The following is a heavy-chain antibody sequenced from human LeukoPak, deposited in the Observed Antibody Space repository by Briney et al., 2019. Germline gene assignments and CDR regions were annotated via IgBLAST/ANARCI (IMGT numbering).Heavy chain of an antibody. D-gene: IGHD6-19*01. CDR2: IYPGDSDT. CDR3: ASVSGAVAGTAWGNWFDP. Sequence: GESLKISCKGSGYSFTSYWIGWVRQMPGKGLEWMGIIYPGDSDTRYSPSFQGQVTISADKPISTAYLQWSSLKASDTAMYYCASVSGAVAGTAWGNWFDPWGQGTLVTVSP. J-gene: IGHJ5*02. V-gene: IGHV5-51*04. CDR1: GYSFTSYW.